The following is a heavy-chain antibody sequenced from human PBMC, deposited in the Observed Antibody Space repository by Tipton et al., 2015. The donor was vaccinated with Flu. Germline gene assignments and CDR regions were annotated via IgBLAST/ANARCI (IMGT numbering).Heavy chain of an antibody. Sequence: TLSLTCTVSGDSINSDYYWGWIRQPPGKGLEWIGNIFHTGSTYHNPSLKGRVALSVDRSKNQFSLKVISVTAADTAVYYCARRGGGSGTYYNGYFDYWGQGTLVTVSS. V-gene: IGHV4-38-2*02. J-gene: IGHJ4*02. CDR1: GDSINSDYY. CDR2: IFHTGST. CDR3: ARRGGGSGTYYNGYFDY. D-gene: IGHD3-10*01.